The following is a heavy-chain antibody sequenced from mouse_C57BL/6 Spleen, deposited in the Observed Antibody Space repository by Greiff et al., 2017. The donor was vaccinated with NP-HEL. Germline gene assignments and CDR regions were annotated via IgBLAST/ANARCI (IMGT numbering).Heavy chain of an antibody. Sequence: QVQLQQSGAELARPGASVKLSCKASGYTFTSYGISWVKQRTGQGLEWIGEIYPRSGNTYYNEKFKGKATLTADKSSSTAYMELRSLTSEDSAVYVCARKETGDSSGYEGAMDYWGQGTSVTVSS. CDR3: ARKETGDSSGYEGAMDY. CDR1: GYTFTSYG. V-gene: IGHV1-81*01. D-gene: IGHD3-2*02. J-gene: IGHJ4*01. CDR2: IYPRSGNT.